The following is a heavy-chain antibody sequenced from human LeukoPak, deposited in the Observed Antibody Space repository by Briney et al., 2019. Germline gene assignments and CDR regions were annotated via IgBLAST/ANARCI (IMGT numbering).Heavy chain of an antibody. CDR1: GLTFSDYY. Sequence: KPGGSLRLSCAASGLTFSDYYMNWIRQAPGKGLEWVSSISSISTYTAYADSLRGRFTISRDNSNNSLYLQMDSLRVEDTAVYYCARDLAPRSFDYWGQGTLVTVSS. D-gene: IGHD5-24*01. V-gene: IGHV3-11*06. CDR2: ISSIST. CDR3: ARDLAPRSFDY. J-gene: IGHJ4*02.